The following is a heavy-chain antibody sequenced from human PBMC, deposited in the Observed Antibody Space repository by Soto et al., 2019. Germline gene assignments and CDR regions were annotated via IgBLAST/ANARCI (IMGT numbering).Heavy chain of an antibody. CDR2: IDSAGDA. V-gene: IGHV3-13*01. CDR3: ARGGIRGVSWNWFDT. D-gene: IGHD3-10*01. Sequence: EVQLVESGGGLVQPGGSLRLSCAASGFTFSSHDMHWVRQVTGKGLEWVSGIDSAGDAKYPASVKGRFTISRENAKNSLHLQMNSLRAGDTAVYYYARGGIRGVSWNWFDTWGQGTLVTVSS. CDR1: GFTFSSHD. J-gene: IGHJ5*02.